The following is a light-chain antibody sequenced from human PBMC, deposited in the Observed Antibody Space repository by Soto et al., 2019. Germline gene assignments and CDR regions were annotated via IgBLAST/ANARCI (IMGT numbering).Light chain of an antibody. CDR2: AAS. J-gene: IGKJ2*01. CDR1: QSIAYY. CDR3: QQSSNSPMYT. Sequence: DIQMTQSPSSLSASVGDRVTITCRASQSIAYYLNWFQQKPGKAPKLLIYAASSLQSGVPSRFSDSGSGTDFTLTISSLQPKDFATYYCQQSSNSPMYTFGQGTKLYVK. V-gene: IGKV1-39*01.